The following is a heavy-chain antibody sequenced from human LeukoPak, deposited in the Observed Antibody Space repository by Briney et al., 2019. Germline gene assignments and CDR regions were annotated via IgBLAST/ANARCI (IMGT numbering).Heavy chain of an antibody. D-gene: IGHD2-2*02. J-gene: IGHJ6*02. Sequence: GSLRLSCAASGFTVSSNYMSWVRQAPGKGLEWVSVIYSGGSTYYADSVKGRFTISRDNSKNTLYLQMNSLRAEDTAVYYCARIPSDYYYYYGMDVWGQGTTVTVSS. CDR3: ARIPSDYYYYYGMDV. CDR2: IYSGGST. V-gene: IGHV3-53*01. CDR1: GFTVSSNY.